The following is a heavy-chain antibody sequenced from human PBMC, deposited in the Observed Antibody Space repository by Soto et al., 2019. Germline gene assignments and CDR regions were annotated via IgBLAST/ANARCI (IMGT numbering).Heavy chain of an antibody. CDR3: ASDNQVGATTRGFFEY. Sequence: QVQLVQSGAAVKKPGASVKVSCKASGYTFTSYAMHWVRQAPGQRLEWMGWINAGNGNTKYSQQFHGRVTMTRFTSASTAYMELSSLRSEDTCVYCCASDNQVGATTRGFFEYWGQGTLVTVSS. CDR2: INAGNGNT. CDR1: GYTFTSYA. D-gene: IGHD1-26*01. J-gene: IGHJ4*02. V-gene: IGHV1-3*01.